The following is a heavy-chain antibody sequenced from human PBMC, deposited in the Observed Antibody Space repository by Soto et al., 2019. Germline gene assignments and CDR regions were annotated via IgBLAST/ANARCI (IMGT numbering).Heavy chain of an antibody. CDR2: ISSSSSTI. V-gene: IGHV3-48*01. J-gene: IGHJ4*02. D-gene: IGHD2-2*01. CDR3: ARGVVVPADRPGY. Sequence: EVQLVASGGGLVQPGGSLRLSCAASGFTFSSYSMNWVRQAPGKGLEWVSYISSSSSTIYYADSVKGRFTISRDNAKNSLYLQMNSLRAEDTAVYYCARGVVVPADRPGYWGQGTLVTVSS. CDR1: GFTFSSYS.